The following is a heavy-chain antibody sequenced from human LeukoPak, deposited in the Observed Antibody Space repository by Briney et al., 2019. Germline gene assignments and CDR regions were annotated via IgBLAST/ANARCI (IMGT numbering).Heavy chain of an antibody. Sequence: GGSLRLSCAASGFTFSSYSMNWVRQAPGKGLEWVSSISSSSSYIYYADSVKGRFTISRDNAKNSLYLQMNSLRAEDTAVYYCARDRVKEDGYNYFSRYYYYGMDVWGQGTTVTVS. V-gene: IGHV3-21*01. D-gene: IGHD5-24*01. CDR2: ISSSSSYI. CDR1: GFTFSSYS. J-gene: IGHJ6*02. CDR3: ARDRVKEDGYNYFSRYYYYGMDV.